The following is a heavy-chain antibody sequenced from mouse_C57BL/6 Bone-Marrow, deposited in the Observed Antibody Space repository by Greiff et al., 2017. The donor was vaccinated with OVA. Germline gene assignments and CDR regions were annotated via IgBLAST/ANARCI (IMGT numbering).Heavy chain of an antibody. Sequence: EVQLQQSGAELVRPGASVKLSCTASGFNFTDDYMHWVKQKPEQGLEWIGWIDPENGDTAYASKFQGKATITADTSSNTAYMQLSSLTSEDAAVYGCNSGFAYWGQGTLVTVSA. D-gene: IGHD6-1*01. CDR2: IDPENGDT. CDR1: GFNFTDDY. V-gene: IGHV14-4*01. J-gene: IGHJ3*01. CDR3: NSGFAY.